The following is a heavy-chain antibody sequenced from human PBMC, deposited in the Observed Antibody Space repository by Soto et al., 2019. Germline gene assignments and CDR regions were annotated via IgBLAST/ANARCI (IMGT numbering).Heavy chain of an antibody. CDR2: TYHSGST. Sequence: SETLSLTCAVSGGSLSSGGYSWSWIRQPPGKGLEWIGYTYHSGSTYYNPSLKSRVTISVDRSKNQFSLKLSSVTAADTAVYYCNRGRLPDGYNWFDPWGQRTRVTVSS. J-gene: IGHJ5*02. CDR3: NRGRLPDGYNWFDP. V-gene: IGHV4-30-2*01. D-gene: IGHD2-21*02. CDR1: GGSLSSGGYS.